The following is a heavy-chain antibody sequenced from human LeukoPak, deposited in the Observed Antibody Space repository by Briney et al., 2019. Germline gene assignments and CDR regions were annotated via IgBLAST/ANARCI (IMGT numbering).Heavy chain of an antibody. CDR3: ARSGAQSLYYGMDV. V-gene: IGHV1-69*04. CDR1: GGTFSSYA. Sequence: SVKVSCKASGGTFSSYAISWVRQAPGQGLEWMGRIIPILGIANYAQKFQGRVTITADKSTSTAYMELSSLRSEDTAVYYCARSGAQSLYYGMDVWGQGTTVTVSS. J-gene: IGHJ6*02. D-gene: IGHD3-16*02. CDR2: IIPILGIA.